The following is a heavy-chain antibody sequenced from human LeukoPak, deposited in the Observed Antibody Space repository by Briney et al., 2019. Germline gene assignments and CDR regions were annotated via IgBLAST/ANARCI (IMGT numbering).Heavy chain of an antibody. D-gene: IGHD3-10*01. J-gene: IGHJ4*02. CDR1: GFTFSSYI. Sequence: PGGSLRLSCAASGFTFSSYIMNWVRQAPGKGLEWVSSISSSSSYIYYADSVKGRFTISRDNAKNSLYLQMNSLRAEDTAVYYCARDTHYGSGSYYNMGALGFDYWGQGTLVTVSS. CDR2: ISSSSSYI. CDR3: ARDTHYGSGSYYNMGALGFDY. V-gene: IGHV3-21*01.